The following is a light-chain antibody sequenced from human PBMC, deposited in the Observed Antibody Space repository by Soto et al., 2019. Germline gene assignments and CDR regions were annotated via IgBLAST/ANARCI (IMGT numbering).Light chain of an antibody. V-gene: IGKV3D-15*01. J-gene: IGKJ4*01. CDR1: QSVGNN. CDR3: QEYKNAPLT. CDR2: EAS. Sequence: EIVLTQSPATLSLSPGARAPLSCRASQSVGNNLAWYQQKPGQAPGLLIYEASTRATGIPARFSGSGSGTEFTLTISSLQPEDVATYYCQEYKNAPLTFGGGTKVDIK.